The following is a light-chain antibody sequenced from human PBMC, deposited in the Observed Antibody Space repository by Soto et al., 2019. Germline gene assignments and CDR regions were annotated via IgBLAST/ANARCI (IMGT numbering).Light chain of an antibody. Sequence: QSALPQPASVSGSPGQSITISCTGTSSDVGGYNYVSWYQQHPGKAPKLMIYEVSNRPSGVSNRFSGSKSGNKASLTISGLQAEDEADYYCSSYTSSSTSVFGTGTQLTVL. CDR1: SSDVGGYNY. CDR3: SSYTSSSTSV. J-gene: IGLJ7*01. CDR2: EVS. V-gene: IGLV2-14*01.